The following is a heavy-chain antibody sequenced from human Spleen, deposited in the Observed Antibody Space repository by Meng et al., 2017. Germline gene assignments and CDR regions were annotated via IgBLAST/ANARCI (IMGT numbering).Heavy chain of an antibody. V-gene: IGHV3-7*03. Sequence: GESLKISCAASGFTFSSYWMSWVRQAPGKGLEWVANIKQDGSEKYYVDSVKGRFTISRDNAKNSLYQQMNSLRAEDTAVYYCSGHVDYWGHGTLVTVSS. CDR1: GFTFSSYW. CDR3: SGHVDY. CDR2: IKQDGSEK. J-gene: IGHJ4*01.